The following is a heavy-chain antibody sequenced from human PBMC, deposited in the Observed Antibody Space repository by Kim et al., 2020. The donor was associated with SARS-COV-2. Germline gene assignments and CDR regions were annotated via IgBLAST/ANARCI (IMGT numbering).Heavy chain of an antibody. D-gene: IGHD2-2*01. V-gene: IGHV4-30-4*01. CDR3: ARDLRICSSTSCYRGEDYYYYYGMDV. CDR1: GGSISSGDYY. J-gene: IGHJ6*02. Sequence: SETLSLTCTVSGGSISSGDYYWSWIRQPPGKGLEWIGYIYYSGSTYYNPSLKSRVTISVDTSKNQFSLKLSSVTAADTAVYYCARDLRICSSTSCYRGEDYYYYYGMDVWAKGPRSPSP. CDR2: IYYSGST.